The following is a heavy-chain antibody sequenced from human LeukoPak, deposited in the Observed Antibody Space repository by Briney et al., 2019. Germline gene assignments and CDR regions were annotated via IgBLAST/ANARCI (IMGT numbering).Heavy chain of an antibody. CDR1: GFTFSSYW. CDR3: ARNSRYSFDI. D-gene: IGHD4-11*01. V-gene: IGHV3-7*04. CDR2: IKSDGSEK. Sequence: GGSLRLSCAASGFTFSSYWMSXXRQAPGKGLEWVAHIKSDGSEKYYVDSVKGRFTISRDNAKNSLYLPMNSLRAEDTAVYYCARNSRYSFDIWGQGTVVTVSS. J-gene: IGHJ3*02.